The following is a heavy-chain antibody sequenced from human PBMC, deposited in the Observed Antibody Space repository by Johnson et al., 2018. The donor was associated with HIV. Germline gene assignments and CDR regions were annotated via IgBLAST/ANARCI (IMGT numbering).Heavy chain of an antibody. J-gene: IGHJ3*02. V-gene: IGHV3-20*04. CDR1: GFAFRTHW. CDR3: ARVGANFDAFDI. Sequence: VQLVESGGGLVQPGGSLRLSCAASGFAFRTHWMVWVRQVPGKGLEWVSGINWNGAITGYAGSVKGRFIISRDNAKNSLYLQMNTLRAEDTALDYWARVGANFDAFDIWGQGTMVTVSS. CDR2: INWNGAIT. D-gene: IGHD4/OR15-4a*01.